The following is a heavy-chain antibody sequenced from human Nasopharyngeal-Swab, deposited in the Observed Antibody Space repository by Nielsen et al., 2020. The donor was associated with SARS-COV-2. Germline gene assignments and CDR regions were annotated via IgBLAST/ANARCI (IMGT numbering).Heavy chain of an antibody. CDR2: ISGSGTST. V-gene: IGHV3-11*01. CDR1: GFRFSDYY. CDR3: AREKGYQVLLDFYYHGLDV. Sequence: GESLKISCADSGFRFSDYYMAWIRQVSGTGLEWVSYISGSGTSTDSADSVKGRFSISRDNANNLLYLQMHSLRGEDTAVYYCAREKGYQVLLDFYYHGLDVWGHGTAVIVSS. J-gene: IGHJ6*02. D-gene: IGHD3-10*01.